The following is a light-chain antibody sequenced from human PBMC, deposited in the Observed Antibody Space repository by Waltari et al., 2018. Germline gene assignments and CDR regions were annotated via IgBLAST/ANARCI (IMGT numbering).Light chain of an antibody. V-gene: IGKV1-39*01. CDR3: QQSYRTPRT. CDR1: QSISSY. J-gene: IGKJ1*01. CDR2: AAS. Sequence: DIQMTQSPSSLSASVGERVTITCRASQSISSYLNWYQQKPGKAPKLLIYAASSLQSGVPSRFSGSGSGTDFTLTISSLQPEDFATYYCQQSYRTPRTFGQGTKVEI.